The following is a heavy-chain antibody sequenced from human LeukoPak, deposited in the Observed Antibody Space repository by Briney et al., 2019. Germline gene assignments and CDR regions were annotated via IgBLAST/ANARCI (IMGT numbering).Heavy chain of an antibody. CDR2: ISYDGNSK. Sequence: GRSLRLSCVVSGCSFSNFGMHWVRQAPGKGLEWVAVISYDGNSKEYGDSVRGRFTISRDNSGTTLYLQMNSLRAEDTAVYYCAKDRGMRQIWNWFAPFGQGTLVTVSS. J-gene: IGHJ5*02. CDR1: GCSFSNFG. V-gene: IGHV3-33*05. CDR3: AKDRGMRQIWNWFAP.